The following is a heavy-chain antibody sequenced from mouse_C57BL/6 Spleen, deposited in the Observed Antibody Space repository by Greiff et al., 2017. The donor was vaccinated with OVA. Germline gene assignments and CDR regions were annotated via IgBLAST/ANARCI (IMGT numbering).Heavy chain of an antibody. V-gene: IGHV1-72*01. D-gene: IGHD1-1*01. CDR2: IDPNSGGT. J-gene: IGHJ4*01. Sequence: QVQLQQPGAELVKPGASVKLSCKASGYTFTSYWMHWVKQRPGRGLEWIGRIDPNSGGTKYNEKFKSKATLTVDKPSSTAYMQLSSLTSEDSAVEYCARDYGSSLGYAMDYWGQGTSVTVSS. CDR1: GYTFTSYW. CDR3: ARDYGSSLGYAMDY.